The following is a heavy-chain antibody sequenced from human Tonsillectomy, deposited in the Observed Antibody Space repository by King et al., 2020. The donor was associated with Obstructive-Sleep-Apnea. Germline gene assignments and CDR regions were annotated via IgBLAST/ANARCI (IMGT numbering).Heavy chain of an antibody. D-gene: IGHD3/OR15-3a*01. CDR2: IDSDGSST. V-gene: IGHV3-74*01. CDR3: ARSTVFGLLIYYGMDV. Sequence: VQLVESGGGLVQPGGSLRLSCAASGFTFYSYWMHWVRQAPGEGLVWGSRIDSDGSSTSYADSVKGRFTISRDNAKNTLDLQMNSLRAEDTAVYYCARSTVFGLLIYYGMDVWGQGTTVTVSS. CDR1: GFTFYSYW. J-gene: IGHJ6*02.